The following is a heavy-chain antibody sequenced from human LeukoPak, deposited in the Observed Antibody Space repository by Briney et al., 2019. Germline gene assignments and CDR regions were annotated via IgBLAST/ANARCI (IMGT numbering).Heavy chain of an antibody. D-gene: IGHD3-22*01. V-gene: IGHV3-9*01. CDR1: GFTFDDYA. CDR2: INWNSGSI. Sequence: GGSLRLSCAASGFTFDDYAMHWVRQAPGKGLEWVSGINWNSGSIGYADSVKGRFTISRDNARNSLYLQMNSLRAEDTALYYCAKDIGSSGYYYPDYWGQGTLVTVSS. J-gene: IGHJ4*02. CDR3: AKDIGSSGYYYPDY.